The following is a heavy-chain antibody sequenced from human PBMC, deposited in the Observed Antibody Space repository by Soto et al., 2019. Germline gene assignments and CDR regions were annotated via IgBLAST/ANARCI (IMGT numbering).Heavy chain of an antibody. J-gene: IGHJ5*02. V-gene: IGHV4-31*03. CDR2: IYYSGST. CDR3: AREHIMVRGVPNWFDP. D-gene: IGHD3-10*01. Sequence: SETLSLTCTVSGGSISSGGYYWSWIRQHPGKGLEWIGYIYYSGSTYYNPSLKSRVTISVDTSKNQFSLKLSSVTAADTAVYYCAREHIMVRGVPNWFDPWGQGTLVTVSS. CDR1: GGSISSGGYY.